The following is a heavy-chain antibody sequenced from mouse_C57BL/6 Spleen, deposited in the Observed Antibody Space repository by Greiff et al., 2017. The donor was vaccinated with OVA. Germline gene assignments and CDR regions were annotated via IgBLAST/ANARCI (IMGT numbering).Heavy chain of an antibody. Sequence: VKLMESGPGLVPPSQSLSITCTVSGFSLTSSGVHWVRQPPGKGLEWLGVIWSGGSTDYNAAFISRLSISKDNSKSQVFFKMNSLQADDTAIYYCAKIGGGHNGLEYWGQGTLVTVSA. CDR1: GFSLTSSG. CDR2: IWSGGST. CDR3: AKIGGGHNGLEY. J-gene: IGHJ3*01. V-gene: IGHV2-4*01. D-gene: IGHD1-3*01.